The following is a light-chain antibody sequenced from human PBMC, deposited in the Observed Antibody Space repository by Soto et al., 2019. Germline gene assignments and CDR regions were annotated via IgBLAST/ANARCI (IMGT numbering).Light chain of an antibody. V-gene: IGKV3-15*01. Sequence: EVVLTQSPATPSLSPGGSATLSCRASQSVSTKLAWYQQKPGQAPRLLINGASTRATGVPARFSGWGSGTEFTLTISSLQSEDFAVYYCQQYHNWPPITFGQGTRLEIK. CDR2: GAS. J-gene: IGKJ5*01. CDR1: QSVSTK. CDR3: QQYHNWPPIT.